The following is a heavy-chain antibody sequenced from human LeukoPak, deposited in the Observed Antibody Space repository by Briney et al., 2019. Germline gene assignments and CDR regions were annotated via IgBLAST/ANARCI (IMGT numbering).Heavy chain of an antibody. CDR2: ISHTSEST. J-gene: IGHJ4*02. D-gene: IGHD2-8*01. CDR3: ARDRGYCTSDDCYRWLHY. CDR1: GFTFNSYS. V-gene: IGHV3-48*02. Sequence: GGSLRLSCAASGFTFNSYSMSWVRQAPGKGLEWVSYISHTSESTYYADSVRGRLPISRDDAKSSLYLQMNSLRDEDTAVYYCARDRGYCTSDDCYRWLHYWGQGTLVIVSS.